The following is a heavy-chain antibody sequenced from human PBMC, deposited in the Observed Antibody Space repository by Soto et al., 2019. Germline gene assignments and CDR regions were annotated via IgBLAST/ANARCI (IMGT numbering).Heavy chain of an antibody. CDR1: GYTFSSYG. J-gene: IGHJ4*02. D-gene: IGHD4-17*01. CDR2: ISAYNGNT. CDR3: AGGTTVETGSY. V-gene: IGHV1-18*01. Sequence: QVQLVQSGAEVKKPGASVKVSCKASGYTFSSYGINWVRQAPGQGLEWMGWISAYNGNTNYAQKLQGRVTMTSDTSTSTAYVELRSLISDDTAVYYCAGGTTVETGSYWGQGTLVTVSS.